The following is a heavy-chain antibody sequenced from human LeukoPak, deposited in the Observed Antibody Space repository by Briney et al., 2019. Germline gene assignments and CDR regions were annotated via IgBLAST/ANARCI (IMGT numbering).Heavy chain of an antibody. CDR2: ISGYNGNT. D-gene: IGHD2-15*01. J-gene: IGHJ4*02. CDR1: GYTFTSYG. Sequence: GASVKVSCKTSGYTFTSYGISWVRQAPGQGLEWMGWISGYNGNTNYAQNVQGRVTMTTDISTSTGYMELRRLRSDDTAVYYCARASHCSGGSCHSWFDYWGQGTLVTVSS. V-gene: IGHV1-18*01. CDR3: ARASHCSGGSCHSWFDY.